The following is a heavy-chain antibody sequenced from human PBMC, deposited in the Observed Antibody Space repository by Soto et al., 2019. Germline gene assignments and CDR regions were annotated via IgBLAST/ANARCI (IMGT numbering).Heavy chain of an antibody. Sequence: PSETLSLTCAVSGGSISSGGYSWSWIRQPPGKGLEWIGYIYHSGSTYYNPSLKSRVTISVDRPKNQFSLKLSSVTAADTAVYYCARDQSLLGSSGYYYGAFDIWGQGTMVTVSS. CDR1: GGSISSGGYS. J-gene: IGHJ3*02. D-gene: IGHD3-22*01. V-gene: IGHV4-30-2*01. CDR3: ARDQSLLGSSGYYYGAFDI. CDR2: IYHSGST.